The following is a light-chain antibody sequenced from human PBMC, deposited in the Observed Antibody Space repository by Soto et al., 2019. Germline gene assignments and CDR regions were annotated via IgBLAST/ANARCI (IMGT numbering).Light chain of an antibody. CDR1: QAISNS. V-gene: IGKV1-27*01. Sequence: DIEMTQSPSSLSASLRDRVAITCRASQAISNSLAWYQQKPGKPPQLLIYAASTLQSGVPSRFSGSGSGTDFTLTISSLKNEDLATYYCQSYNTASPTFGQGTRLEIK. CDR2: AAS. CDR3: QSYNTASPT. J-gene: IGKJ5*01.